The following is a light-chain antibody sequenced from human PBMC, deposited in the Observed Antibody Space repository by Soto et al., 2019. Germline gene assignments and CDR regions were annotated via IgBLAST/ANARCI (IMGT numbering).Light chain of an antibody. CDR3: QQVDSYPRT. V-gene: IGKV1-9*01. CDR1: QGIGTY. Sequence: IQLTQSPSSLSASVGDRVTVTCRASQGIGTYLVWYQQKSGKASTVLIYASSTLQTGVPSRFSGSGSGTDFSLTISSLHPEDVATYYCQQVDSYPRTFGQGTKVDIK. CDR2: ASS. J-gene: IGKJ1*01.